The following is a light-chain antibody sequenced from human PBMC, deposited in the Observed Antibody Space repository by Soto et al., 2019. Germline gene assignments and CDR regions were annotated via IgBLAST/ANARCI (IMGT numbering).Light chain of an antibody. CDR1: SSDVGGYDY. CDR2: DVS. Sequence: QSALTQPRSVSGSPGQSVTISCTGTSSDVGGYDYVSWYQQHPGKPPKLMIYDVSKRPSGVPDRFSGSKSGNTASLTISGLQAEDEGDYYCCSYAASPVVFGGGTKLTVL. CDR3: CSYAASPVV. J-gene: IGLJ2*01. V-gene: IGLV2-11*01.